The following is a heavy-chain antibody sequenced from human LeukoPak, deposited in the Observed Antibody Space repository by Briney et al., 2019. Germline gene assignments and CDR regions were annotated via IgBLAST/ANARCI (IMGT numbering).Heavy chain of an antibody. V-gene: IGHV3-21*01. CDR1: GFTFSSHW. CDR3: ARAPVAGEGYFDY. J-gene: IGHJ4*02. CDR2: ISSSSSYI. Sequence: PGGSLRLSCAASGFTFSSHWMSWVRQAPGKGLEWVSSISSSSSYIYYADSVKGRFTISRDNAKNSLYLQMNSLRAEDTAVYYCARAPVAGEGYFDYWGQGTLVTVSS. D-gene: IGHD6-19*01.